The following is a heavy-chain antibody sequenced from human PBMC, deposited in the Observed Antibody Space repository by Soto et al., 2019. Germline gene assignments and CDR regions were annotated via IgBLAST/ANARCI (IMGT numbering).Heavy chain of an antibody. D-gene: IGHD3-10*01. Sequence: SETLWLTCTVSGASISRYYWSWIRQPPGKGLEWIGYIYYSGSTNYNPSLKSRVTISVDTSKNQFSLKLSSVTAADTAVYYCARAGDYYGSGSYFYYGMDVWGQGTTVTVSS. CDR1: GASISRYY. J-gene: IGHJ6*02. V-gene: IGHV4-59*01. CDR3: ARAGDYYGSGSYFYYGMDV. CDR2: IYYSGST.